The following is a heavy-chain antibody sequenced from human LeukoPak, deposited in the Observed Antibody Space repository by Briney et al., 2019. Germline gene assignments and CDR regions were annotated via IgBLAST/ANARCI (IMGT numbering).Heavy chain of an antibody. CDR3: ARGGSITDY. V-gene: IGHV4-59*08. J-gene: IGHJ4*02. CDR1: GGSITSYY. CDR2: ISYSGST. D-gene: IGHD3-16*01. Sequence: PSETLSLTCSVSGGSITSYYWSWIRQPPGKGLEWIGYISYSGSTNYNPSLKSRVTISVDTSKNQFSLKLSSVTAADTAVYYCARGGSITDYWGQGTLVTVSS.